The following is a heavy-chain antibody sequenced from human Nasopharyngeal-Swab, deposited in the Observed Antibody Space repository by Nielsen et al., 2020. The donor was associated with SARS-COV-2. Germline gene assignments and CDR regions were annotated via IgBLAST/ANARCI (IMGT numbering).Heavy chain of an antibody. Sequence: GGSLRLSCAASGFTFSGSAMHWVRQASGKGLEWVGRIRSKANSYATAYAASVKGRFTISRDDSKNTAYLQMNSLKTEDTAVYYCTSGMLGDYYDSMDYWGQGTLVTVSS. V-gene: IGHV3-73*01. J-gene: IGHJ4*02. CDR3: TSGMLGDYYDSMDY. D-gene: IGHD3-22*01. CDR2: IRSKANSYAT. CDR1: GFTFSGSA.